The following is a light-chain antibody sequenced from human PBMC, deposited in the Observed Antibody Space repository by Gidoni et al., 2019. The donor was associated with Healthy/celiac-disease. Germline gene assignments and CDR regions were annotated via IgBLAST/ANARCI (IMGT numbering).Light chain of an antibody. Sequence: QPALTQPASVSGSPGQSIPISCTGTSSYVGGYNYVSCYQQHPGKAPKLMIYEVSNRPSGVSNRFSGSKSGNTASLTISGLQAEDEADYYCSSYTSSSTVVFGGGTKLTVL. CDR1: SSYVGGYNY. J-gene: IGLJ2*01. CDR3: SSYTSSSTVV. CDR2: EVS. V-gene: IGLV2-14*01.